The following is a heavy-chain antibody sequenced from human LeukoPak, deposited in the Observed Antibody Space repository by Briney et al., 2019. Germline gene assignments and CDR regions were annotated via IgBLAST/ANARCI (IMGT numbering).Heavy chain of an antibody. V-gene: IGHV4-61*08. CDR1: GGSFSSGGYY. D-gene: IGHD2-8*01. CDR3: ARDLDTYYTNGVCYFHDAFDI. Sequence: SETLSLPCTVSGGSFSSGGYYWSWIRPPPGKGLEWVGYIYYSVTTTYNPSLKSRVTISVDTSKNQFSLKLSSVTAAHTAVYYCARDLDTYYTNGVCYFHDAFDIWGQGTMVTVSS. CDR2: IYYSVTT. J-gene: IGHJ3*02.